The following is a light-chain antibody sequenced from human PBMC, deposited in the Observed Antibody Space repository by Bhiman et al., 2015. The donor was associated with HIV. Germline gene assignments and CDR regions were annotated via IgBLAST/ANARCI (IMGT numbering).Light chain of an antibody. CDR2: DNN. Sequence: QSVLTQPPSASGTPGQRVTISCSGSSSNIGSHYVYWYQQLPGTTPKLLIYDNNKRPSGIPDRFSGSKSGNTASLTISGLQAEDEADYYCSSLTSSLTYVFGTGTNVTVL. J-gene: IGLJ1*01. CDR1: SSNIGSHY. CDR3: SSLTSSLTYV. V-gene: IGLV1-47*01.